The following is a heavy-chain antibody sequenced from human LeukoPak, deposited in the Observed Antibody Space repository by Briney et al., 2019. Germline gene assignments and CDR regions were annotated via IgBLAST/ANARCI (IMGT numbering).Heavy chain of an antibody. Sequence: SETLSLTCTVSGGSFSGYYWNWIRQPPGKGQEWVWNINHCGSRNSNPYPASQVPITRDTYKNQFHLTLSSVTAAAADVDFCARVGYCYVINHWSRTGLGAYTTKYYCHMAVCGKGTTVTVSS. V-gene: IGHV4-34*01. CDR1: GGSFSGYY. CDR3: ARVGYCYVINHWSRTGLGAYTTKYYCHMAV. D-gene: IGHD5-18*01. J-gene: IGHJ6*03. CDR2: INHCGSR.